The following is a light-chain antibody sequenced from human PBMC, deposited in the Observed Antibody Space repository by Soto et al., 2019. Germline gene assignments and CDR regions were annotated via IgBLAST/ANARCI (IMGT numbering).Light chain of an antibody. V-gene: IGKV1-12*01. Sequence: DIQMSLSKAWMCAAEGNSVALSCLASQGITSWLAWYQQKPGKAPKLLIYAASTLQGGVPSRFIGSGSATEVTLPICSLQPEDVATFYCQQPTGFRRTFGQGTKVDIK. J-gene: IGKJ1*01. CDR1: QGITSW. CDR3: QQPTGFRRT. CDR2: AAS.